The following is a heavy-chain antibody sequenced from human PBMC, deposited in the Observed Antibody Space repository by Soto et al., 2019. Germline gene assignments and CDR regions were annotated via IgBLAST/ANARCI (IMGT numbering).Heavy chain of an antibody. V-gene: IGHV3-23*01. CDR1: GFTFSSYA. CDR3: ARDRSYYDSSGSYSPPY. Sequence: EVQLLESGGGLVQPGGSLRLSCAASGFTFSSYAMNWVRQAPGKGLEWVSAISGSAATTHFAYSVKGRFTISRDNSKNTLYLRMNSLRAEDTAVYYCARDRSYYDSSGSYSPPYWGQGTLVTVSS. CDR2: ISGSAATT. J-gene: IGHJ4*02. D-gene: IGHD3-22*01.